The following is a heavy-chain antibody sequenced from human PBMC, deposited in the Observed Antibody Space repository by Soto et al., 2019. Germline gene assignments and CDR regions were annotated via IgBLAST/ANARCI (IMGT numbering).Heavy chain of an antibody. CDR3: AREAVDGVY. J-gene: IGHJ4*02. V-gene: IGHV4-34*01. CDR2: INHSGST. Sequence: QVQLQQWGAGLLKPSETLSLTCAVYGGSFSGYYWSWIRQPPGKGLEWIGEINHSGSTNYNPSLKSRVIISVDTSKNQYSLKLSSVTAADTAVYYCAREAVDGVYWGQGTLVTVAS. D-gene: IGHD3-16*01. CDR1: GGSFSGYY.